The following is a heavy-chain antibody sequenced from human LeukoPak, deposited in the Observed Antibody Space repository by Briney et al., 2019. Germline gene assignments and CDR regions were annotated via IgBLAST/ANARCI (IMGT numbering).Heavy chain of an antibody. CDR1: GFTFSSYA. CDR2: ISGSGGST. CDR3: ATRGVVVVPAAFSYFFY. J-gene: IGHJ4*02. Sequence: AGGSLRLSCAASGFTFSSYAMSWVRQAPGKGLEWVSAISGSGGSTYYADSVKGRFTISRDNSKNTLYLQMNGLRAEDTAVYYCATRGVVVVPAAFSYFFYWGQGTLVTVSS. D-gene: IGHD2-2*01. V-gene: IGHV3-23*01.